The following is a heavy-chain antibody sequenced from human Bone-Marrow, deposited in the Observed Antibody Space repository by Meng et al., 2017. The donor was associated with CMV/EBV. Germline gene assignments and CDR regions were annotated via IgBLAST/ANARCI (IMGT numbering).Heavy chain of an antibody. CDR2: INPNSGGT. J-gene: IGHJ5*02. Sequence: ASVKVSCKASGYTFTGYYMHWVRQAPGQGLEWMGWINPNSGGTNYAQKFQGRVTMTRDTSIRTAYMELSRLRSDDTAVYYCARDHSTSSSLSNWFDPWGQGTLVTASS. D-gene: IGHD6-6*01. CDR1: GYTFTGYY. V-gene: IGHV1-2*02. CDR3: ARDHSTSSSLSNWFDP.